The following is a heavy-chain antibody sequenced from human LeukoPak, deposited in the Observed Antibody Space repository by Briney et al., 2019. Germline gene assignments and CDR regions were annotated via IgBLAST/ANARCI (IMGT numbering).Heavy chain of an antibody. J-gene: IGHJ4*02. CDR3: ARGFVDGGYFDY. CDR1: GGSISSGDYY. V-gene: IGHV4-30-4*08. D-gene: IGHD2-15*01. CDR2: IYYSGST. Sequence: SETLSLTCTVSGGSISSGDYYWSWIRQPPRKGLEWIGYIYYSGSTYYNPSLKSRVTISVDTSKNQFSLKLSSVTAADTAVYYCARGFVDGGYFDYWGQGTLVTVSS.